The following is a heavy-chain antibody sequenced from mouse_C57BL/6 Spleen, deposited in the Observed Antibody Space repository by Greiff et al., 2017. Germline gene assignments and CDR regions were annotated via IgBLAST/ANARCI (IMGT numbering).Heavy chain of an antibody. CDR3: ARRGNEGFAY. CDR2: IDPSASYT. V-gene: IGHV1-59*01. CDR1: GYTFTSYW. Sequence: VQLQQPGAELVRPGTSVKLSCKASGYTFTSYWMHWVKQRPGQGLEWIGVIDPSASYTNYNQKFKGKATLTVDTSSSTAYMQLSSLTSEDSAVYYCARRGNEGFAYWGQGTLVTVSA. D-gene: IGHD2-1*01. J-gene: IGHJ3*01.